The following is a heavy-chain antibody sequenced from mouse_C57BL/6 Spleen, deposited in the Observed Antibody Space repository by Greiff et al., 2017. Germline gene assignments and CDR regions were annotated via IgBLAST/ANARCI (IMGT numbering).Heavy chain of an antibody. Sequence: EVKLVESGPELVKPGASVKISCKASGYSFTDYNMNWVKQSNGKSLEWIGVINPNYGTTSYNQKFKGKATLTVDHSSSTAYMQLNSRTSEDSAVYYCARELGPYYFDYWGQGTTLTVSS. J-gene: IGHJ2*01. CDR2: INPNYGTT. CDR1: GYSFTDYN. D-gene: IGHD4-1*01. V-gene: IGHV1-39*01. CDR3: ARELGPYYFDY.